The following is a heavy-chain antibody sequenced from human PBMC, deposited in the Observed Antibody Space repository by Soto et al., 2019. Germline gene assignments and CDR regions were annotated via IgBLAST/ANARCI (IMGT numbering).Heavy chain of an antibody. CDR1: GVTVSSIH. J-gene: IGHJ4*02. D-gene: IGHD6-19*01. CDR3: ARDAYSSGGAY. V-gene: IGHV3-66*01. Sequence: EVQLVESGGGLVRPGGSLRLSCAASGVTVSSIHMNWVRQAPGKGLEWVSIIYSGGSTYYADSVKGRFTISRDNSKNTLYLHMNSLRAEDTAVYYCARDAYSSGGAYWGQGTLVTVSS. CDR2: IYSGGST.